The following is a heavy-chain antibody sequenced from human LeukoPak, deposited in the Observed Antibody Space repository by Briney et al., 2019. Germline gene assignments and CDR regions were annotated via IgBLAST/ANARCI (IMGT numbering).Heavy chain of an antibody. D-gene: IGHD3-3*01. CDR3: VKMRTYDFWTYDAFDI. CDR1: GFTFSSYA. Sequence: GSLRLSCSASGFTFSSYAMHWVRQAPGKGLEYVSAISSNGGSTYYADSVKGRFTISRDNSKNTLYLQMSSLRAEDTAVYYCVKMRTYDFWTYDAFDIWGQGTMVTVSS. V-gene: IGHV3-64D*09. CDR2: ISSNGGST. J-gene: IGHJ3*02.